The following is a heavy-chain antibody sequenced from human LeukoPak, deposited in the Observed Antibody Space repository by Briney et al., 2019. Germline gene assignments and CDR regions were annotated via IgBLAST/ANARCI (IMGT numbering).Heavy chain of an antibody. D-gene: IGHD6-13*01. J-gene: IGHJ4*02. CDR2: IYYRGST. CDR1: GVSINSGGYY. CDR3: ARETAAASQNFDY. Sequence: SQTLSLTCTVSGVSINSGGYYWTWIRQHPGKGLEWIGYIYYRGSTYYNPSLKSRVTISVDTSENQFSLKLNSVTAADTAVYYCARETAAASQNFDYWGQGTLVTVSS. V-gene: IGHV4-31*03.